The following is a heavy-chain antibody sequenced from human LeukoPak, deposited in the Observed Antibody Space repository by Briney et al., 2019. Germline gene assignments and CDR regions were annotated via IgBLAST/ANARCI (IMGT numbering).Heavy chain of an antibody. V-gene: IGHV3-21*01. CDR1: GFTFSSYS. J-gene: IGHJ3*02. D-gene: IGHD5-18*01. CDR3: ARVRGDTAMVTADASDI. CDR2: ISSSSSYI. Sequence: GGSLRLSCAASGFTFSSYSMNWVRQAPGKGLEWVSSISSSSSYIYYADSVKGRFTISRDNAKNSLYLQMNSLRAEDTAVYYCARVRGDTAMVTADASDIWGQGTMVTVSS.